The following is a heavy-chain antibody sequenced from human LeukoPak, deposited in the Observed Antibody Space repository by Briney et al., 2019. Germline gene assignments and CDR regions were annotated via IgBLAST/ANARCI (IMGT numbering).Heavy chain of an antibody. CDR2: INSDGSSI. Sequence: GGSLRLSCAASGFTFSSYWMHWVRQAPGKGLVWVSRINSDGSSISYADSVKGRFTTSRDNSKNTLYLQMNSLRAEDTAVYYCAREMAQGYYWGQGTLVTVSS. V-gene: IGHV3-74*01. D-gene: IGHD5-24*01. CDR3: AREMAQGYY. J-gene: IGHJ4*02. CDR1: GFTFSSYW.